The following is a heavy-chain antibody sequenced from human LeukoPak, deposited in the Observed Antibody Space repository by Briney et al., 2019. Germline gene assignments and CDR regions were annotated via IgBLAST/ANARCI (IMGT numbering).Heavy chain of an antibody. CDR3: ARGRPRSRGCSSTSCYRSSGTVTTWFDY. D-gene: IGHD2-2*01. CDR2: INHSGST. CDR1: GGSFSGYY. Sequence: SETLSLTCAVSGGSFSGYYWSWIRQPPGKGLEWVGEINHSGSTNYNPSLKSRVTISVVTAKNQFPLKMSSVTAADTAVYYCARGRPRSRGCSSTSCYRSSGTVTTWFDYWGQGTLVTVSS. J-gene: IGHJ4*02. V-gene: IGHV4-34*01.